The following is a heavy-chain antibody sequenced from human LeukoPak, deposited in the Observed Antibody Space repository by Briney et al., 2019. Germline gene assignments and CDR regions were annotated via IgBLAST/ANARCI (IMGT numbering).Heavy chain of an antibody. CDR3: AKSWGYAANSLHIQH. D-gene: IGHD4-23*01. J-gene: IGHJ1*01. V-gene: IGHV4-4*07. CDR2: IYITGST. CDR1: GGSISSYY. Sequence: SETLSLTCTVSGGSISSYYWNWIRQPAGKGLEWIGRIYITGSTDYNPSLKSRVTMSVDTSNNQFSLKLTSVTAADTAVYYCAKSWGYAANSLHIQHWGQGARVIVSA.